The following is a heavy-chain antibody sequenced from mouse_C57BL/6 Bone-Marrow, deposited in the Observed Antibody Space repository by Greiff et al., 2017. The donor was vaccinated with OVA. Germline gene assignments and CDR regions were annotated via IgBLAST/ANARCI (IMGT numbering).Heavy chain of an antibody. CDR1: GFTFSSYG. V-gene: IGHV5-6*01. J-gene: IGHJ2*01. CDR2: ISSGGSYT. Sequence: EVHLVESGGDLVKPGGSLKLSCAASGFTFSSYGMSWVRQTPDKRLEWVATISSGGSYTYYPDSVKGRFTISRDNAKHTLYLQMSSLKSEDTAMYYCASLLSSFSYWGQGTTLTVSS. D-gene: IGHD1-1*02. CDR3: ASLLSSFSY.